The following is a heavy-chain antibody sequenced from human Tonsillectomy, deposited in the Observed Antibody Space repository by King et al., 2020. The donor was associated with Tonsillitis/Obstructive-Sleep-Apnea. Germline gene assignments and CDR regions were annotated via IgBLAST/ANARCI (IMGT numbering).Heavy chain of an antibody. CDR1: GGSISSSNW. V-gene: IGHV4-4*03. CDR2: ISHSGST. D-gene: IGHD1-26*01. Sequence: QLQESGPGLVKSPGTLSLTCAVSGGSISSSNWWSWVRQPPGKGLEWIGEISHSGSTNYNPSLKSRVTISVDKSKNQFSLNLSSVTAAATAVYYCARLGGATAPNYYYYYYYMDVWGEGSTVTVSS. CDR3: ARLGGATAPNYYYYYYYMDV. J-gene: IGHJ6*03.